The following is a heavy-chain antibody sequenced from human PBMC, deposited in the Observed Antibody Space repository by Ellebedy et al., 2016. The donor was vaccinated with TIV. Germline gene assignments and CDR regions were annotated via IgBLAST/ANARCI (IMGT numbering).Heavy chain of an antibody. CDR2: ISWNSGSI. CDR3: AKDIQLGSLTTGLVDY. V-gene: IGHV3-9*01. D-gene: IGHD4-11*01. J-gene: IGHJ4*02. Sequence: SLKISCAASGFTFDDYAMHWVRQAPGKGLEWVSGISWNSGSIGYADSVKGRFTISRDNAKNSLYLQMNSLRAEDTALYYCAKDIQLGSLTTGLVDYWGQGTLVTVSS. CDR1: GFTFDDYA.